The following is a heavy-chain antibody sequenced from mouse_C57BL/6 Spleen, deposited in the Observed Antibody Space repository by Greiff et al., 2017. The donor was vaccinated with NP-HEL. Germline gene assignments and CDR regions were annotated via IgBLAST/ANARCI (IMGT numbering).Heavy chain of an antibody. CDR2: IDPNSGGT. J-gene: IGHJ4*01. CDR3: ARSAYYSNPYYAMDY. Sequence: VKQSCKASGYTFTSYWMHWVKQRPGRGLEWIGRIDPNSGGTKYNEKFKSKATLTVDKPSSTAYMQLSSLTSEDSAVYYCARSAYYSNPYYAMDYWGQGTSVTVSS. V-gene: IGHV1-72*01. CDR1: GYTFTSYW. D-gene: IGHD2-5*01.